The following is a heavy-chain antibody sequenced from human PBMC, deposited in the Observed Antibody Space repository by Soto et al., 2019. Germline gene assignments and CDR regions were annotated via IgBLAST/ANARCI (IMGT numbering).Heavy chain of an antibody. Sequence: GGSLRLSCAASGFTFSSYGMHWVRQAPGKGLERVAVIWYDGSNKYYADSVKGRFTISRDNSKNTLYLQMNSLRAEDTAVYYCARERXDSGYDWGSYYYYGMDVWGQGTTVTVSS. D-gene: IGHD5-12*01. J-gene: IGHJ6*02. CDR2: IWYDGSNK. CDR1: GFTFSSYG. CDR3: ARERXDSGYDWGSYYYYGMDV. V-gene: IGHV3-33*01.